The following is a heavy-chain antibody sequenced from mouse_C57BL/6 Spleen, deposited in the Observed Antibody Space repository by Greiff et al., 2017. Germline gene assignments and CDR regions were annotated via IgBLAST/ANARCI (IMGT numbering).Heavy chain of an antibody. CDR1: GYTFTSYG. CDR2: IYPRSGNT. D-gene: IGHD1-1*01. Sequence: QVHVKQSGAELARPGASVKLSCKASGYTFTSYGISWVKQRTGQGLEWIGEIYPRSGNTYYNEKFKGKATLTADKSSSTAYMELRSLTSEDSAVYFCARGGLITTVVADYAMDYWGQGTSVTVSS. CDR3: ARGGLITTVVADYAMDY. V-gene: IGHV1-81*01. J-gene: IGHJ4*01.